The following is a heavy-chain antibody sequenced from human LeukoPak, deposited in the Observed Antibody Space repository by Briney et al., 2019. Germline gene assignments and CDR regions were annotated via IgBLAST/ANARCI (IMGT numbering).Heavy chain of an antibody. Sequence: GGSLRLSCAASGFTFSSYSMNWVRQAPGKGVEWVSSISSSSSYIYYADSVKGRFTISRDNAKNSLYLQMNSLRAEDTAVYYCARARGIVVVSGKMLDIWGQGTMVTVSS. CDR1: GFTFSSYS. CDR2: ISSSSSYI. CDR3: ARARGIVVVSGKMLDI. J-gene: IGHJ3*02. V-gene: IGHV3-21*01. D-gene: IGHD3-22*01.